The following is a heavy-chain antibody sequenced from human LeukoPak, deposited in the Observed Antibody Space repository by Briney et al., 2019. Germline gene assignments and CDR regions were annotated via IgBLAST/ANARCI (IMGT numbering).Heavy chain of an antibody. V-gene: IGHV3-23*01. J-gene: IGHJ4*02. Sequence: TGGSLRLSCAASGFTFSTYAMSWVRQAPGKGLGWVSAISGSGVGTYYADSVKGRFTISRDNSKNTLFLQMNSLRAEDTAVYYCAHNTSAWSFDSWGQGTLVTVSS. CDR3: AHNTSAWSFDS. D-gene: IGHD6-19*01. CDR2: ISGSGVGT. CDR1: GFTFSTYA.